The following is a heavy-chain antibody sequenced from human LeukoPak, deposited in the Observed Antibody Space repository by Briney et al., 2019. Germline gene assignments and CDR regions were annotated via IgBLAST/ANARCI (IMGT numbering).Heavy chain of an antibody. D-gene: IGHD2-21*01. CDR1: GYSFADYY. Sequence: ASVKVSCMASGYSFADYYMHWVRQAPGQGLEWMGWINPYTGGTLSAQKFQGRVTMTRDTSITTVYMEVSWLTSDDTAIYYCARADRLHGGPYLIGPWGQGTLVTVSS. CDR2: INPYTGGT. J-gene: IGHJ5*02. CDR3: ARADRLHGGPYLIGP. V-gene: IGHV1-2*02.